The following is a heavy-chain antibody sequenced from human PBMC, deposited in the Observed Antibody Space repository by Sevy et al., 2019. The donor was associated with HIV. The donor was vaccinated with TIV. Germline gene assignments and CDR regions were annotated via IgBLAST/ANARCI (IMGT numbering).Heavy chain of an antibody. D-gene: IGHD4-4*01. V-gene: IGHV1-18*01. CDR2: ISGYNGNT. CDR1: GFTFNTYG. Sequence: ASVKVSCKASGFTFNTYGFTWVRQAPGQGLEWMGWISGYNGNTKYSQMFQDRVTMTTDTSTTTVYMNLRSLRSDDTAVYYCARFFSNKWYFDYWGQGTLVTVSS. J-gene: IGHJ4*02. CDR3: ARFFSNKWYFDY.